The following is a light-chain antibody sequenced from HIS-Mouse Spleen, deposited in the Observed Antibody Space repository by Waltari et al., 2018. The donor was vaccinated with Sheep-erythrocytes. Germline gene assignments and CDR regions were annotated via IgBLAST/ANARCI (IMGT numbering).Light chain of an antibody. CDR3: CSYAGSSTPWV. CDR2: EVS. J-gene: IGLJ3*02. Sequence: QSALTQPPSASGSPGQSVTISCTGTSSDVGGYNSVSWYQQHPGKAPKLMIYEVSKRPSGVPDRFSGSKSGNTASLTISGLQAEDEADYYCCSYAGSSTPWVFGGGTKLTVL. V-gene: IGLV2-8*01. CDR1: SSDVGGYNS.